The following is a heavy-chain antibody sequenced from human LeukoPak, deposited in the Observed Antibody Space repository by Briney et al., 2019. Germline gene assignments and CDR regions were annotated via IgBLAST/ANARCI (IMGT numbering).Heavy chain of an antibody. V-gene: IGHV4-31*03. D-gene: IGHD5-24*01. CDR3: ARFVEMATTVDFDY. CDR1: GGPISSGGYY. J-gene: IGHJ4*02. Sequence: PSETLSLTCTVSGGPISSGGYYWSWIRQHPGKGLEWIGYIYYSGSTYYNPSLKSRVTISVDTSKNQFSLKLSSVTAADTAVYYCARFVEMATTVDFDYWGQGTLVTVSS. CDR2: IYYSGST.